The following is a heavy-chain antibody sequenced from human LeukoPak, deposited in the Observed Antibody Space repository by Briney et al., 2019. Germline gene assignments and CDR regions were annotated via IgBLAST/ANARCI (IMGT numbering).Heavy chain of an antibody. CDR1: GGSISSGSYY. Sequence: PSQTLSLTCTVSGGSISSGSYYWSWIRQPAGKGLEWIGRIYTSGSTNYNPSLKSRVTISVDTSKSQFSLQLSSVTAADTAVYYCSGIQLWADDAFDIWGQGTMVTVSS. J-gene: IGHJ3*02. CDR3: SGIQLWADDAFDI. D-gene: IGHD5-18*01. CDR2: IYTSGST. V-gene: IGHV4-61*02.